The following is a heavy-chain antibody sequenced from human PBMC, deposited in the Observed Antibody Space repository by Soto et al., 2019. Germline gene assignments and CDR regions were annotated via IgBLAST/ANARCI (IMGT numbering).Heavy chain of an antibody. V-gene: IGHV4-59*08. J-gene: IGHJ4*02. CDR3: ARTLSGYTYGPLDY. Sequence: PSETLSLTCTVSVASISNYYWTWIRQPPGKELEWIGSIYYSGKTNYNPSLKRRVTISVDTSKNQFSLELSSVTAADTAVYYCARTLSGYTYGPLDYLGQGTLVTVSS. D-gene: IGHD5-18*01. CDR2: IYYSGKT. CDR1: VASISNYY.